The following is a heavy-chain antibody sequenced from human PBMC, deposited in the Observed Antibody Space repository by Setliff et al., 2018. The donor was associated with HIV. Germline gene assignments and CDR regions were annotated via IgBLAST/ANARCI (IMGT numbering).Heavy chain of an antibody. CDR1: GGSITSGNYY. V-gene: IGHV4-39*01. CDR3: ARPHSGRGGGAWFDP. J-gene: IGHJ5*02. Sequence: SETLSLTCKVYGGSITSGNYYWGWIRQAPGKGLEWIASMIYGGDTWYNPSLKSRVTIYVDTANNEISLRLSSVTAEDTAVYRCARPHSGRGGGAWFDPWGQGIQVTVSS. D-gene: IGHD6-19*01. CDR2: MIYGGDT.